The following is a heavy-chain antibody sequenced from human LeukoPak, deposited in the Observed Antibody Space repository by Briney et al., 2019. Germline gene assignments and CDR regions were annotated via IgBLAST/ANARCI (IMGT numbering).Heavy chain of an antibody. J-gene: IGHJ4*02. CDR3: ARVRDYPYYFDY. CDR2: ISSDESIT. Sequence: PGGSLRLSCAASGFTFSNYWMHWVRQAPGKGLVWVSRISSDESITSYADFVKGRFTISRDNAKNTLFLQMNGLRAEDTAVYYCARVRDYPYYFDYWGQGTLVTVSS. D-gene: IGHD4-17*01. CDR1: GFTFSNYW. V-gene: IGHV3-74*01.